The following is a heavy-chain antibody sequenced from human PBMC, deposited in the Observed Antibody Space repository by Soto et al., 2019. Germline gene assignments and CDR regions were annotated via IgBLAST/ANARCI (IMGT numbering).Heavy chain of an antibody. D-gene: IGHD2-21*02. CDR3: ARPPVYCGGDCYHAFDI. J-gene: IGHJ3*02. Sequence: GASLKISCKGSGYSFTSYWIGWVRQMPGKGLEWMGIIYPGDSDTRYSPSFQGQVTISADKSISTAYLQWSSLKASDTAMYYCARPPVYCGGDCYHAFDIWGQGTMVTVSS. CDR2: IYPGDSDT. CDR1: GYSFTSYW. V-gene: IGHV5-51*01.